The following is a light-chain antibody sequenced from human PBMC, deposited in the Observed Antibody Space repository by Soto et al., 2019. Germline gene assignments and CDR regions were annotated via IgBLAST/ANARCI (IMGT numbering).Light chain of an antibody. CDR1: QFIDSY. V-gene: IGKV3-20*01. CDR3: QLYGVSSPRIT. CDR2: GAT. J-gene: IGKJ5*01. Sequence: EIVLTQSPATLSLSPGERANLSCRASQFIDSYLAWYRQIPGQAPRLLIYGATNRIIGIPDRFSGSVSGTDFTLTISRLEPEDFAVYYCQLYGVSSPRITFGQGTRLEIK.